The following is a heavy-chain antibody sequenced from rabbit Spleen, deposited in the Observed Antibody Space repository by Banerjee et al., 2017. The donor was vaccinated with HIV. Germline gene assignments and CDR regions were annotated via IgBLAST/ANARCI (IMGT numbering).Heavy chain of an antibody. V-gene: IGHV1S40*01. CDR2: IYADSSGST. Sequence: QSLEESGGDLVKPGASLTLTCTASGFTISYSYYMCWVRQAPGKGLECIACIYADSSGSTYYASWAKGRFTISKTSSTTVTLQMTSLTAADTATYFCVRDRHSGGWGVPLYYFNLWGQGTLVTVS. D-gene: IGHD4-1*01. CDR1: GFTISYSYY. J-gene: IGHJ4*01. CDR3: VRDRHSGGWGVPLYYFNL.